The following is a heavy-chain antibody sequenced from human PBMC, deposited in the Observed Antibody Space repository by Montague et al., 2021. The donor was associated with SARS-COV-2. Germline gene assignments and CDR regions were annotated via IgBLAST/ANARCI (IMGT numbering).Heavy chain of an antibody. CDR1: GFSLSTNGMC. CDR3: VRLRTGGSLSGDMYYFDY. Sequence: PALVKPTQTLTLACTFSGFSLSTNGMCVSWIRQPPGKALEWLARXXWDDDKYYSTSLKTRLTISKDTSKNQVVLTMTNMDPVDTATYYCVRLRTGGSLSGDMYYFDYWGLGTLVTVSS. V-gene: IGHV2-70*11. CDR2: XXWDDDK. J-gene: IGHJ4*02. D-gene: IGHD7-27*01.